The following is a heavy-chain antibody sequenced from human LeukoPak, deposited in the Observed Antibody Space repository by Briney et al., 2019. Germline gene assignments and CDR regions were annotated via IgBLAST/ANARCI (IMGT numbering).Heavy chain of an antibody. CDR3: AKGLGGSSGWYYFDY. D-gene: IGHD6-19*01. V-gene: IGHV3-23*01. CDR2: ISGSGGST. J-gene: IGHJ4*02. CDR1: GFTFSTYA. Sequence: GGSLRLSCAASGFTFSTYAMSWVRQAPGKGLEWVSVISGSGGSTYYADSVKGRFTISRDNSKNTLYLQMNSLRAEDTAVYYCAKGLGGSSGWYYFDYWGQGTLVTVSS.